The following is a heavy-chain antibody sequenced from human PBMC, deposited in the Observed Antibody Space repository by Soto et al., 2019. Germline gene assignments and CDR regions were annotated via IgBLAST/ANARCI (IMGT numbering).Heavy chain of an antibody. CDR1: GGSISSGGYY. V-gene: IGHV4-31*03. CDR2: IYYSGST. CDR3: ARSGYSYGPNPLLY. J-gene: IGHJ4*02. D-gene: IGHD5-18*01. Sequence: QVQLQESGPGLVKPSQTLSLTCTVSGGSISSGGYYWSWIRQHPGKGLEWIGYIYYSGSTYYNPSLKSRVTIAVDKSKNQFSLKLSSVTAADTAVYYCARSGYSYGPNPLLYWGQGTLVTVSS.